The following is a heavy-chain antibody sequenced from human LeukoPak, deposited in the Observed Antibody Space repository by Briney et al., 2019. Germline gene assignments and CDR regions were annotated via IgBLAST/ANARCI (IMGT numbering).Heavy chain of an antibody. CDR3: ARVVSSGYHSSFDY. D-gene: IGHD3-22*01. CDR2: ISAYNGNT. V-gene: IGHV1-2*02. CDR1: GYTFTGYY. J-gene: IGHJ4*02. Sequence: ASVKVSCKASGYTFTGYYMHWVRQAPGQGLEWMGWISAYNGNTNYAQKLQGRVTMTRNTSISTAYMELSSLRSEDTAVYYCARVVSSGYHSSFDYWGQGTLVTVSS.